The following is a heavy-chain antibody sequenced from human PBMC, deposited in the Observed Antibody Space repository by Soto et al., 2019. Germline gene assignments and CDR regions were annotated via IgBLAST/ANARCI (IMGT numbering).Heavy chain of an antibody. J-gene: IGHJ6*03. CDR3: ARELVGATIPYYYYYMDV. D-gene: IGHD5-12*01. Sequence: SQPMSLTCSVSDGYIRNVGYCWSWIRKHPGKGLEWIGYIYYSGSTYYNPSLKSRVTISVDTSKNQFSLKLSSVTAADTAVYYCARELVGATIPYYYYYMDVWGKGTTVTVSS. V-gene: IGHV4-31*03. CDR2: IYYSGST. CDR1: DGYIRNVGYC.